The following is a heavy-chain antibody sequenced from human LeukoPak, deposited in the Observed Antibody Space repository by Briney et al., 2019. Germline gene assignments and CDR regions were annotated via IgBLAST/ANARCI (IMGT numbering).Heavy chain of an antibody. V-gene: IGHV1-69*05. CDR3: ARVSPHSGYDLNWFDP. J-gene: IGHJ5*02. D-gene: IGHD5-12*01. CDR2: IIPIFGTA. Sequence: SVKVSCKASGGTFSSYAISWVRQAPGQGLEWMGGIIPIFGTANYAQKFQGRVTITTDESTSTAYMELSSLRSEDTAVYYCARVSPHSGYDLNWFDPWGQGTLVTVSS. CDR1: GGTFSSYA.